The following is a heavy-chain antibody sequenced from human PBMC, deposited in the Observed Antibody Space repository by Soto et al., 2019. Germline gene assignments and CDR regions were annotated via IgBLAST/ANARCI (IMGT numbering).Heavy chain of an antibody. CDR3: AISFMVPVDFIDY. CDR2: IYYSGST. J-gene: IGHJ4*02. Sequence: SETLSVTCNVSGGSISSGSYYWSWIRQSPGKGLEWIGNIYYSGSTNYNPSLKSRVTMSVDTSKNQFTLKLSSVTAADTGVYFCAISFMVPVDFIDYWGQGPLVTVSS. V-gene: IGHV4-61*01. CDR1: GGSISSGSYY. D-gene: IGHD3-10*01.